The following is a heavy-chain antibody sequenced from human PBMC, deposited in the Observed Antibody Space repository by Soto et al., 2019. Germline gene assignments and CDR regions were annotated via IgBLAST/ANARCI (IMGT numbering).Heavy chain of an antibody. CDR2: ISAYNGNT. Sequence: GSAVKVSCKASVCTFTNNGISWVRRAPAQGLEWMGWISAYNGNTNYAQKLQGRVTMTTDTSTSTAYMELRSLRSDDTAVYYCASSSGYSDGLNRFDSWGQGTLVTVSA. CDR1: VCTFTNNG. J-gene: IGHJ5*01. CDR3: ASSSGYSDGLNRFDS. V-gene: IGHV1-18*01. D-gene: IGHD5-18*01.